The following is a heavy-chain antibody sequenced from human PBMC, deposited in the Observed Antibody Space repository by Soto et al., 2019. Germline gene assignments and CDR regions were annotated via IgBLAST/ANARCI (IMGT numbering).Heavy chain of an antibody. J-gene: IGHJ4*02. CDR1: GFTFSAYG. D-gene: IGHD6-13*01. CDR3: AAGLYFFDY. Sequence: QVQLVESGGGVVQPGRSLRLSCAASGFTFSAYGMHWVRQAPGKGLAWVALISHDGSNKYYPDSLKGRFTISRDNSKNTLYLQMNSLRPEDTAVYYCAAGLYFFDYCGQGTLVTVSS. V-gene: IGHV3-30*03. CDR2: ISHDGSNK.